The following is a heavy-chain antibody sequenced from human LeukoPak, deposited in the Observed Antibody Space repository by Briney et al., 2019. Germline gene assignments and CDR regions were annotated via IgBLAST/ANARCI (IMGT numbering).Heavy chain of an antibody. D-gene: IGHD3-16*01. CDR2: IYYSGST. CDR3: PRRSQENGVITANNWFDP. J-gene: IGHJ5*02. CDR1: GGSISISY. Sequence: KPSETLSLTCTVSGGSISISYWGWIRQPPGKGLEWIGYIYYSGSTNYNPSLKSRVTISVDTSKNQLSLKLTSVTAADTAVYYCPRRSQENGVITANNWFDPWGQGTLVTVSS. V-gene: IGHV4-59*08.